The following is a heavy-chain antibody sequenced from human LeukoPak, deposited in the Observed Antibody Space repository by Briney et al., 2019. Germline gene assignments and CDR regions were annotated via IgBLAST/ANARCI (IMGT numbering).Heavy chain of an antibody. Sequence: GGSLRLSCIASGFTLSRYIMNWVRQAPGKGLEWVSYISSSGSTIYYADSVKGRFTISRDNAKNSLYLQMNSLRAEDTAVYYCAELGITMIGGVWGKGTTVTISP. CDR3: AELGITMIGGV. V-gene: IGHV3-48*04. J-gene: IGHJ6*04. D-gene: IGHD3-10*02. CDR2: ISSSGSTI. CDR1: GFTLSRYI.